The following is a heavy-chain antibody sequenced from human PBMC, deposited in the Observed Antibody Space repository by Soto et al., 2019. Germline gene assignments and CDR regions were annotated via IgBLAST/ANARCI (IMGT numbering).Heavy chain of an antibody. CDR2: INPNSGGT. Sequence: GASVKVSCKASGYTFTGYYMHWVRQAPGQGLEWMGWINPNSGGTNYAQRFQGWVTMTRDTSISTAYMELSRLRSDDTAVYYCARGGGPHRRHYYGMDVWGQGTTVTVSS. D-gene: IGHD3-16*01. CDR3: ARGGGPHRRHYYGMDV. CDR1: GYTFTGYY. V-gene: IGHV1-2*04. J-gene: IGHJ6*02.